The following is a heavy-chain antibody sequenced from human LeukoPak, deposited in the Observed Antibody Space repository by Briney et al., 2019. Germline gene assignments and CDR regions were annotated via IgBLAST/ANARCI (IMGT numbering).Heavy chain of an antibody. V-gene: IGHV3-33*01. CDR2: IWYDGSNK. CDR3: ARAGGSIAVAGHDAFDI. D-gene: IGHD6-19*01. Sequence: PGGSLRLSCAASGFTFSSYGMHWVRQAPGKGLEWVAVIWYDGSNKYYADSAKGRFTISRDNSKNTLYLQMNSLRAEDTAVYYCARAGGSIAVAGHDAFDIWGQGTMVTVSS. J-gene: IGHJ3*02. CDR1: GFTFSSYG.